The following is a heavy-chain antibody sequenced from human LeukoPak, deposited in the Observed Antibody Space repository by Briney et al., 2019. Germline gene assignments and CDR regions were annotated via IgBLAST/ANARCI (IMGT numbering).Heavy chain of an antibody. CDR1: GGSISGYY. CDR2: IHYSGST. Sequence: SETLSLTCSVSGGSISGYYWSWIRQPPGKGLEWIGYIHYSGSTHYNPSLKSRVTISVDTSKNQFSLKLSSVTAADTAVYYCTRGHGWTDYWGQGTLVTVSS. CDR3: TRGHGWTDY. D-gene: IGHD6-19*01. J-gene: IGHJ4*02. V-gene: IGHV4-59*12.